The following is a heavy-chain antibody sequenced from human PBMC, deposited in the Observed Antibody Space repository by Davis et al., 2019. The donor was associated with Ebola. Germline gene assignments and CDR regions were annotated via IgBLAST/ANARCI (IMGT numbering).Heavy chain of an antibody. V-gene: IGHV3-23*01. Sequence: PGGSLRLSCAASGFPFSAYAMSWVRQPPGEGLQWVSTVSISGRDTYYIDSVMGRSTVSRDNSKNTVFLQMNSLRVEDTAHYYCAQGSSPDNWGPGTLVTVSS. D-gene: IGHD6-6*01. CDR2: VSISGRDT. CDR1: GFPFSAYA. J-gene: IGHJ4*02. CDR3: AQGSSPDN.